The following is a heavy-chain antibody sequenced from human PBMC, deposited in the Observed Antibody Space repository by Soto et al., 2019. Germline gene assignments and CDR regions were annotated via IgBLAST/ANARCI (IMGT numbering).Heavy chain of an antibody. CDR1: GGSVSSETHF. J-gene: IGHJ4*02. Sequence: PSETLSLTCAVFGGSVSSETHFWSWIRQPPGKGLEWIGYIYHSGITNSNPSLKGRLTISVDKSTNHFSLSLASVTAADTAIYYGLREHMGGTYYFDSWGRG. CDR3: LREHMGGTYYFDS. D-gene: IGHD1-26*01. CDR2: IYHSGIT. V-gene: IGHV4-61*03.